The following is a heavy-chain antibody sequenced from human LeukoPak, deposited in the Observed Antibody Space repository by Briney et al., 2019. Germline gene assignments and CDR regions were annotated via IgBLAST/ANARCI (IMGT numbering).Heavy chain of an antibody. CDR1: GFTFSSYA. D-gene: IGHD4/OR15-4a*01. J-gene: IGHJ4*02. Sequence: GGSLRLSCAASGFTFSSYAMSWVRQAPGKGLEWVSAISGSGGSTYYADSVKGRFTISRDNSKNTLYLQMNSLRAEDTAVYYCAKSDYGGIYNPLDYWGQGTLVTVSS. V-gene: IGHV3-23*01. CDR3: AKSDYGGIYNPLDY. CDR2: ISGSGGST.